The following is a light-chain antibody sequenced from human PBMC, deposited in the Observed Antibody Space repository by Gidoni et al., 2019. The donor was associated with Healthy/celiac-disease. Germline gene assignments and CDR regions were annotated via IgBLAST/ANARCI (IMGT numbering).Light chain of an antibody. CDR3: QQYDTLPLT. CDR1: QDISHY. V-gene: IGKV1-33*01. J-gene: IGKJ4*01. CDR2: DAS. Sequence: DIAMTQSPSSLSASVGDRVTITCQASQDISHYLNWSQLKPGKAPKLLIYDASNLETGAPSRFSGSGSGTDFTFTISSLQPEDIATYYCQQYDTLPLTLGGXTKVEIK.